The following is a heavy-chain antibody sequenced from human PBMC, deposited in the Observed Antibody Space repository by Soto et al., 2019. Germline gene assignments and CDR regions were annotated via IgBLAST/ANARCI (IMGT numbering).Heavy chain of an antibody. CDR2: IHDSGST. J-gene: IGHJ3*02. V-gene: IGHV4-30-4*01. CDR1: GVSISSPHHN. Sequence: PSETLSLTCTVSGVSISSPHHNWSWIRQYPGKGLEWIGDIHDSGSTYYNPSLKSRVTISVDTSKNQFSLKLSSVTAADTAIYYCARGGSSTYFYGAGRGPWAFDIWGLGTMVTVSS. D-gene: IGHD3-10*01. CDR3: ARGGSSTYFYGAGRGPWAFDI.